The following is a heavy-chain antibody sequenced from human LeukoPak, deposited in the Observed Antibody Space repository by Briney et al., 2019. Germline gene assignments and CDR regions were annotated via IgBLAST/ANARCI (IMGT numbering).Heavy chain of an antibody. CDR3: ARDAPGNTALDY. CDR1: GFTFISYW. CDR2: INGYGSST. Sequence: GGSLRLSCAASGFTFISYWMHWVRQAPGKGLVWVSRINGYGSSTDFADSVKGRFTISRDNAKNTLYLQMNSLRAEDTAVHYCARDAPGNTALDYWGQGTLVTVSS. J-gene: IGHJ4*02. D-gene: IGHD5-18*01. V-gene: IGHV3-74*01.